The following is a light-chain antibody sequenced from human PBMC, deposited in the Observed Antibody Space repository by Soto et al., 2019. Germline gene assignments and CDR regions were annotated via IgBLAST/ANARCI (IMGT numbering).Light chain of an antibody. J-gene: IGKJ4*01. CDR2: AAY. V-gene: IGKV1-39*01. Sequence: DIQMTQSPSSLSASVGDRVTITCRASQSISSYLNWYQQKPGKAPKLLIYAAYSLQSGVPSRFSGSGSGTDFTLTIRSLQPEDFATYYCQQSYSTPGTFGGGTKVDI. CDR1: QSISSY. CDR3: QQSYSTPGT.